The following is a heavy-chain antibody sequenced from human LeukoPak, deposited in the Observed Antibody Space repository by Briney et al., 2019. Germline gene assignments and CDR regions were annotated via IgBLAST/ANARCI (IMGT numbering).Heavy chain of an antibody. J-gene: IGHJ4*02. Sequence: PGGSLRLSCAASGFTFSSYSMNWVRQAPGKGLEWVSYISSSSTIYYADSVKGRFTISRDNAKNSLYLQMNSLRAEDTAVYYCARRGYCSSTSCSNTGYYFDFWGQGTLVTVSS. CDR3: ARRGYCSSTSCSNTGYYFDF. CDR1: GFTFSSYS. CDR2: ISSSSTI. V-gene: IGHV3-48*04. D-gene: IGHD2-2*01.